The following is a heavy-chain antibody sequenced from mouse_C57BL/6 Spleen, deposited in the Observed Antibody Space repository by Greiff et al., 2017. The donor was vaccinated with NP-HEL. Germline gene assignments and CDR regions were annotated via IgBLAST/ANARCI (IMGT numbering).Heavy chain of an antibody. V-gene: IGHV5-6*02. CDR3: ARRYYDYGDGYYFDY. CDR2: ISSGGSYT. J-gene: IGHJ2*01. CDR1: GFTFSSYG. Sequence: EVKVVESGGDLVKPGGSLKLSCAASGFTFSSYGMSWVRQTPDKRLEWVATISSGGSYTYYPDSVKGRFTISRDNAKNTQYLQMSSLKAEDTAMYYCARRYYDYGDGYYFDYWGQGTTLTVSS. D-gene: IGHD2-4*01.